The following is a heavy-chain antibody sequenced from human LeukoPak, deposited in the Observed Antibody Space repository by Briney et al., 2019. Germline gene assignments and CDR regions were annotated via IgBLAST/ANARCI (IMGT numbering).Heavy chain of an antibody. CDR3: ARDRRYSSSRQDIDY. Sequence: ASVKVSCKASGYTFTGYYMHWVRQAPGQGLEWMGWINPNSGGTNYAQKLQGRVTMTTDTSTSTAYMELRSLRSDDTAVYYCARDRRYSSSRQDIDYWGQGTLVTVSS. D-gene: IGHD6-6*01. V-gene: IGHV1-2*02. CDR2: INPNSGGT. CDR1: GYTFTGYY. J-gene: IGHJ4*02.